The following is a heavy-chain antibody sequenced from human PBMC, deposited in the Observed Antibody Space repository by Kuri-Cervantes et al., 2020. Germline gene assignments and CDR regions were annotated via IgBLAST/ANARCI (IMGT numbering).Heavy chain of an antibody. CDR2: ISAYNGNT. V-gene: IGHV1-18*01. J-gene: IGHJ1*01. D-gene: IGHD1-26*01. CDR1: GYTFTSYC. Sequence: ASVKVSCKASGYTFTSYCIGWVRQAPGQGLEWMGWISAYNGNTNYAQNFQGRVTMTTDTSTSTAYMELRSLRSDDTAVYYCATPPGLGGATWLYFQHWGQGTLVTVSS. CDR3: ATPPGLGGATWLYFQH.